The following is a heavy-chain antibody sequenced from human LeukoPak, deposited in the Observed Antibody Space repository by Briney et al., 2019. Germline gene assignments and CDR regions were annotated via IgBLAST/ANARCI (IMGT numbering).Heavy chain of an antibody. J-gene: IGHJ4*02. Sequence: GGSLRLSCAASGFTFSSYEMNWVRQAPGKGLEWVSYISSSGSTIYYADSVKGRFTISRDNSKNTLYLQMNSLRAEDTAVYYCARGLILSSIAVAGTIVNWGQGTLVTVSS. CDR1: GFTFSSYE. V-gene: IGHV3-48*03. D-gene: IGHD6-19*01. CDR3: ARGLILSSIAVAGTIVN. CDR2: ISSSGSTI.